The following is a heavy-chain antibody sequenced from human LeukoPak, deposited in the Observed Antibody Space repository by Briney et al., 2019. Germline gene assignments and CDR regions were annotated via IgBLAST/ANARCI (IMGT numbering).Heavy chain of an antibody. CDR2: IYSGGST. D-gene: IGHD6-25*01. CDR1: GFTFSSYS. V-gene: IGHV3-53*04. Sequence: PGGSLRLSCAAPGFTFSSYSMNWVRQAPGKGLEWVSVIYSGGSTYYADSVKGRFTISRHNSKNTLYLQMNSLRAEDTAVYYCARNALPGYSSGRLDYWGQGTLVTVSS. J-gene: IGHJ4*02. CDR3: ARNALPGYSSGRLDY.